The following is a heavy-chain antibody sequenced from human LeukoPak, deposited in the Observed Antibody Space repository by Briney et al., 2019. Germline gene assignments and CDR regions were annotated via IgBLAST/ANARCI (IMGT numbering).Heavy chain of an antibody. CDR2: IWYDGSNK. CDR1: GFTFSSYG. CDR3: AKSEEQLAFDY. D-gene: IGHD6-6*01. J-gene: IGHJ4*02. Sequence: PAGSLRLSCAASGFTFSSYGMHWVRQAPGKGLERVAVIWYDGSNKYYADSVKGRFTISRDNSKNTLYLQMNSLRAEDTAVYYCAKSEEQLAFDYWGQGTLVTVSS. V-gene: IGHV3-33*06.